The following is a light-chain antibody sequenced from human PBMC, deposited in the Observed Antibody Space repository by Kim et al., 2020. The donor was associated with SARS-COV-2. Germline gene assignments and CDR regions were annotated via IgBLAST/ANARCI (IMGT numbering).Light chain of an antibody. CDR2: GAS. CDR3: QQYGRSPRYT. V-gene: IGKV3-20*01. CDR1: QSVSSSD. J-gene: IGKJ2*01. Sequence: PGERAARAGRASQSVSSSDLAGDQKRPGKGGRMLIYGASNRATGIPDRFSGSGSGTDFNLNIRRLEPEDFAVYYCQQYGRSPRYTFSQGTKMEI.